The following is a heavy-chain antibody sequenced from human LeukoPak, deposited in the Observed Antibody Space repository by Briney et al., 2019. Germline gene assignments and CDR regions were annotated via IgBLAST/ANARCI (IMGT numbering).Heavy chain of an antibody. CDR3: ARDLWRSGSYSARAFDI. Sequence: KASETLSLTCTVSGGSISSSGYYWSWIRQPPGKGLEWIGYIYYSGSTNYNPSLKSRVTISVDTSKNQFSLKLSSVTAADTAVYYCARDLWRSGSYSARAFDIWGQGTMVTVSS. CDR1: GGSISSSGYY. D-gene: IGHD3-10*01. J-gene: IGHJ3*02. V-gene: IGHV4-61*08. CDR2: IYYSGST.